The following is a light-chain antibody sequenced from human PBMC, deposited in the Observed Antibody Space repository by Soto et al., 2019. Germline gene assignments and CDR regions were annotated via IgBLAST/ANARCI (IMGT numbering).Light chain of an antibody. CDR3: AAWDDSLNGPV. CDR2: SNH. J-gene: IGLJ7*01. CDR1: SSNMGSNT. V-gene: IGLV1-44*01. Sequence: QSVLTQPPSASGTPGQRVTMSCSGSSSNMGSNTVHWYHQLPGTAPKLLIYSNHQRPSGVPDRFSGSKSGTSASLAISGLQSEDEGDYYCAAWDDSLNGPVFGGGTQLTVL.